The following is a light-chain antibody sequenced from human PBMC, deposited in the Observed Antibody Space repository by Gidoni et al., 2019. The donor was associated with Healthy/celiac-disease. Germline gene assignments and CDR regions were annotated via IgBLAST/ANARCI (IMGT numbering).Light chain of an antibody. J-gene: IGLJ2*01. V-gene: IGLV3-1*01. CDR2: QDS. Sequence: SSELTQPPSVSVSPGQTASIPCSGDILGDKYACWYQQKQGQTPVLVIYQDSKRPSGIPERFSGSNSVNTATLTISGTQAMDDADYYCQAWDSITVFGGGTKLTVL. CDR1: ILGDKY. CDR3: QAWDSITV.